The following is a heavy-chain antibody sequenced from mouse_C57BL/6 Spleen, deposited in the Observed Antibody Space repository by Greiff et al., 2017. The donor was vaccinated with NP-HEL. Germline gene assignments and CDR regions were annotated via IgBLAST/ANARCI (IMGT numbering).Heavy chain of an antibody. CDR3: ERHAYYGSYHWYFDV. CDR2: INPNNGGT. CDR1: GYTFTDYN. Sequence: VQLQQSGPELVKPGASVKIPCKASGYTFTDYNMDWVKQSHGKSLEWIGDINPNNGGTSYNQKFKGKATLTVDKSSSTAYMELRSRTSEDTAVYYCERHAYYGSYHWYFDVWGTGTTVTVSS. V-gene: IGHV1-18*01. D-gene: IGHD2-10*01. J-gene: IGHJ1*03.